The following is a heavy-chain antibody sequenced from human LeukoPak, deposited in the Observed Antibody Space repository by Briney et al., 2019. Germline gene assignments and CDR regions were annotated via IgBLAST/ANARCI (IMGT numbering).Heavy chain of an antibody. CDR3: ARSITISRNVFDP. D-gene: IGHD3-3*01. J-gene: IGHJ5*02. V-gene: IGHV4-59*08. CDR2: INDSGTT. Sequence: PSETLSLTCTVSGGSISTYYWSCIRELPGKGLEWLGIINDSGTTNYNPSLKSRGSISVDTPKNQFSLKLSSVTAADTAVYYCARSITISRNVFDPWGQGTLVTVSS. CDR1: GGSISTYY.